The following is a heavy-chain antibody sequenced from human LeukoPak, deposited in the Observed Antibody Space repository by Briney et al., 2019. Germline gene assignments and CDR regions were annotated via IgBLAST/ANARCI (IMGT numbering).Heavy chain of an antibody. D-gene: IGHD2-2*01. J-gene: IGHJ4*02. Sequence: GGSLRLSCAASGFTFSSHAMHWVRQAPGKGLERVAVISYDGNTKYYADSVRGRLTISRDNSKNTLYLQVNSLRTEDTAVYYCAGARDTSWHNFDNWGQGTLVTVSS. CDR2: ISYDGNTK. CDR1: GFTFSSHA. V-gene: IGHV3-30-3*01. CDR3: AGARDTSWHNFDN.